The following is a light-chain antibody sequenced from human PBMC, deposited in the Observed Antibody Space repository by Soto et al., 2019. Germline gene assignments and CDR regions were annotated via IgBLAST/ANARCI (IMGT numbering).Light chain of an antibody. CDR2: DNT. V-gene: IGLV1-40*01. CDR1: NSNIGARYE. Sequence: QSVLTQPPSVSGAPGQRVTISCAESNSNIGARYEVHWYQQLPGTAPKLLIHDNTNRPSGVPDRFSGSKSGTSASLAITGLQAEDEDDYYCSSSTSSSTVFGTGTKVTVL. J-gene: IGLJ1*01. CDR3: SSSTSSSTV.